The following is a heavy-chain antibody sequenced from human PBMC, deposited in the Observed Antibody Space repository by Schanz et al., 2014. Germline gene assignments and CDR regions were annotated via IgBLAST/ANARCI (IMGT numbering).Heavy chain of an antibody. CDR2: IYYSGST. CDR1: GGSISSSSHY. CDR3: ARTPYYFDY. Sequence: QVHLQESGPGLVKPSETLSLTCSVSGGSISSSSHYWGWIRQPPGKGLEWIGSIYYSGSTYFNPSLKSRVPLSVDTSKNQFSLRLNSVTAADTAVYYCARTPYYFDYWGQGTLVTVSS. J-gene: IGHJ4*02. V-gene: IGHV4-39*01.